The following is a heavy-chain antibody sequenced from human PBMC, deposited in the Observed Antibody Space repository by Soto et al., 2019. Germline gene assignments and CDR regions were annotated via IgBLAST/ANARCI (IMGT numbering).Heavy chain of an antibody. J-gene: IGHJ4*02. Sequence: GASVKVSCKASGYTFTSYGISWVRQAPGQGLEWMGWISAYNGNTNYAQKLQGRVTMTTDTSMSTAYMELRSLRSDDTAVYYCARDGYYYDSSGYQRVYYFDYWGQGTLVTVSS. V-gene: IGHV1-18*01. CDR1: GYTFTSYG. D-gene: IGHD3-22*01. CDR2: ISAYNGNT. CDR3: ARDGYYYDSSGYQRVYYFDY.